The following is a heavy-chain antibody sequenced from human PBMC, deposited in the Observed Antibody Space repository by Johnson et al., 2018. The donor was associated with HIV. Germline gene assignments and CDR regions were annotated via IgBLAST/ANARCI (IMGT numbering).Heavy chain of an antibody. CDR1: GFSFSGSA. CDR2: ISYDGSNK. Sequence: QVQLVESGGGVVQPGRSLRLSCAASGFSFSGSAMHWVRQAPGKGLEWVAGISYDGSNKYYADSVKGRFTISRDNSKNTLYLQMNSLRAEDTAVYYCGKEGLRSSLRSGDTFDIWGPDTMVTVSS. CDR3: GKEGLRSSLRSGDTFDI. V-gene: IGHV3-30*04. J-gene: IGHJ3*02. D-gene: IGHD6-6*01.